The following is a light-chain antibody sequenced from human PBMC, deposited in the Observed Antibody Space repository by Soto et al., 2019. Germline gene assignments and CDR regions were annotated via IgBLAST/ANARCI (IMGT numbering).Light chain of an antibody. Sequence: QPVLTQPPSASGTPGQRVTISCSGSSPNIGSNTVNWYQHLPGTAPKLLIYSNNQRPSGVPDRFSGSKSGTSASLAISGLQSEDEADFYCAAWDDSLNGVVFGGGTKVTVL. CDR2: SNN. V-gene: IGLV1-44*01. CDR3: AAWDDSLNGVV. J-gene: IGLJ2*01. CDR1: SPNIGSNT.